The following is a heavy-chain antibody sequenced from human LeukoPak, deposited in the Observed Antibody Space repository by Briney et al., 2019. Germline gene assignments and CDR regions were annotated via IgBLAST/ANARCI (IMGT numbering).Heavy chain of an antibody. D-gene: IGHD3-16*02. J-gene: IGHJ3*02. CDR2: ISAYNGNT. CDR3: AREIMITFGGVIGHDAFDI. V-gene: IGHV1-18*01. CDR1: GYTFTSYG. Sequence: ASVKVSCKASGYTFTSYGISWVRQAPGQGLEWMGWISAYNGNTNYAQKLQGRVTMTTDTSTSTAYMELRSLRSDDTAVYYCAREIMITFGGVIGHDAFDIWGQGTMVTVSS.